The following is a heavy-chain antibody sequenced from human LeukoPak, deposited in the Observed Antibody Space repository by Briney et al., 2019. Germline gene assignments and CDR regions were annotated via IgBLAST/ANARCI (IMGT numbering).Heavy chain of an antibody. CDR2: ISSNINYI. CDR1: GFTFSSHA. CDR3: ARRNSGYSSSWYFNDY. J-gene: IGHJ4*02. Sequence: PGGSLRLSCAASGFTFSSHAMNWVRQAPGKGLEWVSSISSNINYIQYADSVKGRFTISRDNAKNSLYLQMNSLRAEDTAVYYRARRNSGYSSSWYFNDYWGQGTLVTVSS. D-gene: IGHD6-13*01. V-gene: IGHV3-21*01.